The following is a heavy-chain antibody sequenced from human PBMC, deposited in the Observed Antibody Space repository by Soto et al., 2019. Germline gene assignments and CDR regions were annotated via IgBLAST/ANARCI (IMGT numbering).Heavy chain of an antibody. CDR2: INSDGSSI. CDR3: ARDPCNDGVFRFDY. V-gene: IGHV3-74*01. D-gene: IGHD2-8*01. J-gene: IGHJ4*02. Sequence: EVQLVESGGGLVQPGGSLRLSCEASGFTLSPYWMHWVRQAPGKGLVWVSRINSDGSSITYADSVKGRFTISRDNAKNTVYLQMNSLRAEDAAVYYCARDPCNDGVFRFDYWGQGTLVTVSS. CDR1: GFTLSPYW.